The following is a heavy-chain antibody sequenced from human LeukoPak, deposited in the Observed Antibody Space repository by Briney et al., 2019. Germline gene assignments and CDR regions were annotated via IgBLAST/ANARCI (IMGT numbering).Heavy chain of an antibody. CDR2: IWYDGSNK. V-gene: IGHV3-33*01. CDR3: ARAGIAAAGYFDY. J-gene: IGHJ4*02. CDR1: GFTFSSYG. D-gene: IGHD6-13*01. Sequence: GGSLRVSCAASGFTFSSYGMHWVRQAPGKGLEWVAVIWYDGSNKYYADSVKGRFTISRDNSKNTLYLQMNSLRAEDTAVYYYARAGIAAAGYFDYWGQGTLVTVSS.